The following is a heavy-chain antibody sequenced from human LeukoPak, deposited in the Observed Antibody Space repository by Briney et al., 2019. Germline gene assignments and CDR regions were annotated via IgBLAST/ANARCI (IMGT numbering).Heavy chain of an antibody. Sequence: PGGPLRLSCAASGFTFSNAYMSWVRHAPEKGLEWVGRIRSKTDGGTTDYAASVKGRFTISRDDSTNTLYLQMNNLKTDDTAVYYCTTEPPYRLFDNWGQGTLVTVSS. CDR2: IRSKTDGGTT. CDR1: GFTFSNAY. CDR3: TTEPPYRLFDN. V-gene: IGHV3-15*01. D-gene: IGHD1-14*01. J-gene: IGHJ4*02.